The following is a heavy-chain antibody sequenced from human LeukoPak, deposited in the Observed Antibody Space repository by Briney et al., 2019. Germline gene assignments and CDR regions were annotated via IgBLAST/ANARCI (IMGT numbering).Heavy chain of an antibody. CDR3: AKVNNYDDY. J-gene: IGHJ4*02. CDR1: GFTFSTYD. D-gene: IGHD1/OR15-1a*01. CDR2: ISTTSRYI. Sequence: GGSLRLSCAASGFTFSTYDMNWVRQAPGKGLEWVSSISTTSRYIYYADSVRGRFTISRDNSKNMIYLQMNSLRGEDSAVYYCAKVNNYDDYWGQGTLVTVSS. V-gene: IGHV3-21*01.